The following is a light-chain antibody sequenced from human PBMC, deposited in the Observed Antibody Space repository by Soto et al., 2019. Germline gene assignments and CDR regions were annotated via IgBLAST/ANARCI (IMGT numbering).Light chain of an antibody. Sequence: ESVLTQSPGTLSLSPGERATLSCRASQSVYRNYLAWYQQKPGQAPRLLIYATSSRATDIPDRFSGSGSGTDFTLTISRLEPEDFAVYYCQPRSIPLTFGGGTKVEIK. J-gene: IGKJ4*01. CDR2: ATS. V-gene: IGKV3D-20*02. CDR1: QSVYRNY. CDR3: QPRSIPLT.